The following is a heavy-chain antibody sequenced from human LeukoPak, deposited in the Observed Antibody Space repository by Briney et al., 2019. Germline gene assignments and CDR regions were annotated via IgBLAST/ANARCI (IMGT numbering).Heavy chain of an antibody. Sequence: PGGSLRLSCAASGFTFSSYWMSWVRQAPGKGLEWVANIKQDGSEKYYVDSVKGRFTISRDNAKNSLYLQMNSLRAEDTAVYYCARDCGGDCYYYYMDVWGKGTTVTVSS. D-gene: IGHD2-21*01. CDR3: ARDCGGDCYYYYMDV. J-gene: IGHJ6*03. CDR2: IKQDGSEK. V-gene: IGHV3-7*01. CDR1: GFTFSSYW.